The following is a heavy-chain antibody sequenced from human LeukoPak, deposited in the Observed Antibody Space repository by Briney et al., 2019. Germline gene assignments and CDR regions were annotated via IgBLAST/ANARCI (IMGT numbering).Heavy chain of an antibody. Sequence: SQTLSLTCAISGDSVSSNSAVWNWIRQSPSRGLEWLGRTYYRSKWYNDYALSVKSRISINPDTSKNQFSLQLNSLTPDDTAVYYCARSYSSGWDFESWGQGTLVTVSS. CDR2: TYYRSKWYN. CDR1: GDSVSSNSAV. V-gene: IGHV6-1*01. D-gene: IGHD6-19*01. CDR3: ARSYSSGWDFES. J-gene: IGHJ4*02.